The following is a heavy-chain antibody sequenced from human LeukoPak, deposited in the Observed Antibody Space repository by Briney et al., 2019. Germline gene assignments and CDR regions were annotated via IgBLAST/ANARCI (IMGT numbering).Heavy chain of an antibody. V-gene: IGHV3-23*01. CDR3: AKDELLLSFED. CDR1: GFSFSNYG. Sequence: GGTLRLSCAASGFSFSNYGMNWVRQAPGKGLEWVSGIIGSGGTAYYAESVKGRFTISRDNSKNTLDLQMNSLRAEDTAVYYCAKDELLLSFEDWGQGTLVTVSS. D-gene: IGHD3-22*01. J-gene: IGHJ4*02. CDR2: IIGSGGTA.